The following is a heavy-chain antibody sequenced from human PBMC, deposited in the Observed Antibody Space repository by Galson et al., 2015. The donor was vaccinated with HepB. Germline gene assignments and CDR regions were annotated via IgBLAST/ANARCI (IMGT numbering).Heavy chain of an antibody. CDR2: IYYGEST. CDR3: ARVSGGMTTVTKVSDYYHVMDV. Sequence: SETLSLTCNVSGGSISSNIYYWGWIRQPPGKGLEWIGSIYYGESTYYNESLKSRVTISADTSKNQFSLRLISVTAADTAVYYCARVSGGMTTVTKVSDYYHVMDVWGQGTTVTVSS. CDR1: GGSISSNIYY. D-gene: IGHD4-11*01. J-gene: IGHJ6*02. V-gene: IGHV4-39*01.